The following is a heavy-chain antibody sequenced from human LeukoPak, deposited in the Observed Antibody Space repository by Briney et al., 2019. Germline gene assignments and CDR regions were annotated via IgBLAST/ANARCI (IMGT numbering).Heavy chain of an antibody. CDR2: INHSGNT. CDR1: SGSFSGYY. D-gene: IGHD4-17*01. J-gene: IGHJ4*02. V-gene: IGHV4-34*01. Sequence: SETLSLTCAVYSGSFSGYYWSWIRQPPGKGLEWIGEINHSGNTNYNPSLKSRLTISVDTSKNHFSLRLSSVTAADTALYYCARRVTTRLPFRYWGQGTLVTVSS. CDR3: ARRVTTRLPFRY.